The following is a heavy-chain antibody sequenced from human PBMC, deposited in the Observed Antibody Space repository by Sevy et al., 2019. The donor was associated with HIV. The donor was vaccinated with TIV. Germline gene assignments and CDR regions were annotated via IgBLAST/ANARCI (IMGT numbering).Heavy chain of an antibody. CDR1: GFTFSSYE. CDR2: ISSSGSTI. J-gene: IGHJ6*02. CDR3: AKRGGQYDLGMDV. V-gene: IGHV3-48*03. Sequence: GGSLRLSCAASGFTFSSYEMNWVRQAPGKGLEWVSYISSSGSTIYYADSVGGRFTISRDNAKKSLYLQMNSLGAEDTAVYYCAKRGGQYDLGMDVWGQGTTVTVSS. D-gene: IGHD3-3*01.